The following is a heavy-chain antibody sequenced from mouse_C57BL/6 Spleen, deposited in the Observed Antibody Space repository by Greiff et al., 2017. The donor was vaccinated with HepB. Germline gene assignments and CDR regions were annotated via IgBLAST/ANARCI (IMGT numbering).Heavy chain of an antibody. D-gene: IGHD4-1*01. J-gene: IGHJ2*01. CDR1: GYTFTSYW. V-gene: IGHV1-50*01. CDR2: IDPSDSYT. Sequence: VQLQQPGAELVKPGASVKLSCKASGYTFTSYWMQWVKQRPGQGLEWIGEIDPSDSYTNYNQKFKGKATLTVDTSSSTAYMQRSSLTSEDSAVYYCAQLTGTFDYWGQGTTLTVSS. CDR3: AQLTGTFDY.